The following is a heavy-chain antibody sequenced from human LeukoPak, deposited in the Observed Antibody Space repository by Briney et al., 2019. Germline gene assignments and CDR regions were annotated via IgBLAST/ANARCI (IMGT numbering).Heavy chain of an antibody. CDR3: ARAPEALGYYYYMDV. D-gene: IGHD3-16*01. Sequence: ASVKVSCKASGGTFSSYAISWVRQAPGQGLGWMGGIIPIFGTANYAQKFQGRVTITADKSTSTAYMELSSLRSEDTAVYYCARAPEALGYYYYMDVWGKGTTVTVSS. CDR1: GGTFSSYA. V-gene: IGHV1-69*06. J-gene: IGHJ6*03. CDR2: IIPIFGTA.